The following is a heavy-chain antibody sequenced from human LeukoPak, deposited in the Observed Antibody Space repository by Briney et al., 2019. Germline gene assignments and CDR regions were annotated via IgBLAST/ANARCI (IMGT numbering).Heavy chain of an antibody. CDR1: GFTFSSHW. CDR3: TRDLGHCTGNTCFPSGPADY. D-gene: IGHD2-8*02. Sequence: GGSLRLSCAASGFTFSSHWMHWVRQAPGKGLVWVSLIDGDGSNTNYADSVKGRFVISRDNAKNTLFLQMSSLRADDVAVEYWTRDLGHCTGNTCFPSGPADYWGQGTLVTVSS. CDR2: IDGDGSNT. J-gene: IGHJ4*02. V-gene: IGHV3-74*01.